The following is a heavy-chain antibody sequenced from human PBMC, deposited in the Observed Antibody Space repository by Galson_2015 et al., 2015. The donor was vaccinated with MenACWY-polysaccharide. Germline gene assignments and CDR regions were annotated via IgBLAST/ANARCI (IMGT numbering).Heavy chain of an antibody. CDR3: ARGRWETAVSGTAVFLFDD. CDR1: GYTFTSYD. V-gene: IGHV1-8*01. Sequence: SVKVSCKASGYTFTSYDINWVRQATGQGLEWMGWMNPNSGNTGYAQKFQGRVTMTRNTSISTAYMELSSLRSEDTAVYYCARGRWETAVSGTAVFLFDDWGQGTLVTVAS. CDR2: MNPNSGNT. J-gene: IGHJ4*02. D-gene: IGHD6-19*01.